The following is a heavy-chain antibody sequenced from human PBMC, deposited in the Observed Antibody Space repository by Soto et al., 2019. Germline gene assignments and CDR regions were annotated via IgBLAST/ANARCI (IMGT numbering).Heavy chain of an antibody. J-gene: IGHJ4*02. D-gene: IGHD6-13*01. Sequence: SETLSLTCAVSGGSISSGGYSWSWIRQPPGKGLEWIGYIYHSGSTYYNPSLKSRVTISVDRSKSQFSLRLSSVTAADTAVYYCARGTAAAGTGFDYWGQGTLVTVSS. CDR2: IYHSGST. CDR3: ARGTAAAGTGFDY. V-gene: IGHV4-30-2*01. CDR1: GGSISSGGYS.